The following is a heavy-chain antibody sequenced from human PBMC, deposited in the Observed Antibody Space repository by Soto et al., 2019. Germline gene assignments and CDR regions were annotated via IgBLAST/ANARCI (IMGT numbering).Heavy chain of an antibody. J-gene: IGHJ6*02. CDR3: ARDRCSSTSCYTGYYYGMDV. CDR1: GGSVSSGSYY. D-gene: IGHD2-2*02. CDR2: IYYSGTT. Sequence: QVQLQESGPGLVKPSETLSLTCTVSGGSVSSGSYYWSWIRQPPGKGLEWIGYIYYSGTTNYNPSLKSRVTISVDTSKSQFSLKLSSMTTADTAVYYCARDRCSSTSCYTGYYYGMDVWGQGTTVTVSS. V-gene: IGHV4-61*01.